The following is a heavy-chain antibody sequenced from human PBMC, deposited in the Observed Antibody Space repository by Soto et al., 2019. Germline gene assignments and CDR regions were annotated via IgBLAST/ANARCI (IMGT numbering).Heavy chain of an antibody. D-gene: IGHD2-15*01. CDR3: AGSVVVAATRGPYFDY. V-gene: IGHV1-18*01. CDR1: GYTFTSYG. CDR2: ISAYNGNT. J-gene: IGHJ4*02. Sequence: QVRLVQSGAEVKKPGASVKVSCKASGYTFTSYGISWVRQAPGQGLEWMGWISAYNGNTNYAQKLQGRVTMTTDKSTSTAYMELRSLRSDDTAVYYCAGSVVVAATRGPYFDYWGQGTLVTVSS.